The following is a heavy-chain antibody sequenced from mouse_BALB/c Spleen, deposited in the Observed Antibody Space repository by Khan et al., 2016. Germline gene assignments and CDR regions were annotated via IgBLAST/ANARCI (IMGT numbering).Heavy chain of an antibody. V-gene: IGHV14-4*02. CDR1: GFNIKDYY. CDR2: IDPENGAT. CDR3: NGNYYFDY. D-gene: IGHD2-1*01. Sequence: VQLQQSGAELVRSGASVKLSCTASGFNIKDYYMHWVKQRPEQGLEWIGWIDPENGATEYAPKFQGKATMTADTSSNTAYLQLSSLTSEDTAVYYCNGNYYFDYWGQGTTLTVSS. J-gene: IGHJ2*01.